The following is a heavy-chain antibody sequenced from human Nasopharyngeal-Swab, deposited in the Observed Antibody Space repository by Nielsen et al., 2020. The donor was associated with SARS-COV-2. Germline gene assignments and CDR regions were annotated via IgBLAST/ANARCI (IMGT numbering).Heavy chain of an antibody. Sequence: GESLNISCAASQCNLTKYNMHWVRQAPGKGLEWVSYITSSSSTIYYADSVKGRFAISRDNAENALYLQMNSLRDEDTAVYYCTRDGLNGYYDSSGYPLRDGMDVWGQGTTVTVSS. CDR1: QCNLTKYN. D-gene: IGHD3-22*01. CDR3: TRDGLNGYYDSSGYPLRDGMDV. CDR2: ITSSSSTI. J-gene: IGHJ6*02. V-gene: IGHV3-48*02.